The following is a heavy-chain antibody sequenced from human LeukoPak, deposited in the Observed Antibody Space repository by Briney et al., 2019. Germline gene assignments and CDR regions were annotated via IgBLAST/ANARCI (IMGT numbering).Heavy chain of an antibody. CDR3: VKDSGYYDTSGKGWFDF. J-gene: IGHJ5*01. V-gene: IGHV3-48*04. D-gene: IGHD3-22*01. CDR2: ISYSGNGI. CDR1: GFAFSSYS. Sequence: GGSLRLSCAASGFAFSSYSMNWVRQAPGKGLEWVSYISYSGNGIYYADSVKGRFTISRDNAKNSLFLQMNSLRAEGTAVYYCVKDSGYYDTSGKGWFDFWGQGTLVTVSS.